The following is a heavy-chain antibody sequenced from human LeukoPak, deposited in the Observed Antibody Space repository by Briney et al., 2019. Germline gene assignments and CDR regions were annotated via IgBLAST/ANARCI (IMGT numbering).Heavy chain of an antibody. D-gene: IGHD1-1*01. CDR3: ARVDSTTRRGWFDP. J-gene: IGHJ5*02. V-gene: IGHV3-7*01. CDR1: GFTFSSYW. CDR2: IKQDGSEK. Sequence: GGSLRLSCAASGFTFSSYWMSWVRQAPGKGLEWVANIKQDGSEKYYVDSVKGRFTISRDNAKNSLCLQMNSLRAEDTAVYYCARVDSTTRRGWFDPWGQGTLVTVSS.